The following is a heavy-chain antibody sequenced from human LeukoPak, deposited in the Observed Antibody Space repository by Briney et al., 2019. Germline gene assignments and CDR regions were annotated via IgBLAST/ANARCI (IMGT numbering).Heavy chain of an antibody. D-gene: IGHD3-3*01. CDR3: AREAPPDLEWLLEPNYFDY. CDR1: GFTFSSYA. Sequence: GGSLRLSCAASGFTFSSYAMNWVRQAPGKGLEWVSSISSSSSYIYYADSVKGRFTISRDNAKNSLYLQMNSLRAEDTAVYYCAREAPPDLEWLLEPNYFDYWGQGTLVTVSS. J-gene: IGHJ4*02. CDR2: ISSSSSYI. V-gene: IGHV3-21*01.